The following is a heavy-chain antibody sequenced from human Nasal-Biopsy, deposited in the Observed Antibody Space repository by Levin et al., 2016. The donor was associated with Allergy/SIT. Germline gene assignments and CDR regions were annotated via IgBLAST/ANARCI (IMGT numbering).Heavy chain of an antibody. CDR2: ISGSNGNT. D-gene: IGHD1-7*01. Sequence: ASVKVSCKASGYTFSNYGISWVRQAPGQGLEWMGWISGSNGNTNFAQRFQGRVTMTRDTSISTAYMELSSLTSDDTAVYYCAKNPPLTGTFDYWGQGTLVTVSS. CDR3: AKNPPLTGTFDY. V-gene: IGHV1-18*01. J-gene: IGHJ4*02. CDR1: GYTFSNYG.